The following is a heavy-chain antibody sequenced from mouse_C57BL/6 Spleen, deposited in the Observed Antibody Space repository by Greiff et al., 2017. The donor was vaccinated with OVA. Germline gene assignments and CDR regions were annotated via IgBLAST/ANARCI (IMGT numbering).Heavy chain of an antibody. Sequence: VQLKESGPGLVKPSQSLSLTCSVTGYSITSGYYWNWIRQFPGNKLEWMGYISYDGSNNYNPSLKNRISITRDTSKNQFFLKLNSVTTEDTATYYCARDQVYYGYDVDYAMDYWGQGTSVTVSS. D-gene: IGHD2-2*01. J-gene: IGHJ4*01. CDR1: GYSITSGYY. CDR2: ISYDGSN. V-gene: IGHV3-6*01. CDR3: ARDQVYYGYDVDYAMDY.